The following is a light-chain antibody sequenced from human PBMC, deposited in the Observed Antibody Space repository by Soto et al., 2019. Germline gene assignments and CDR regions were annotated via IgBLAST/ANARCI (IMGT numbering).Light chain of an antibody. CDR3: SSYTNTNTPHVV. CDR2: EVS. Sequence: QSALTQPASVSGSPGQSITISCTGTSSGVGGHSYVSWYQQHPGKAPKLMLYEVSNRPSGVSNRFSGSQSGNTASLTISGLQAEDEADYYCSSYTNTNTPHVVFGGGTKLTVL. CDR1: SSGVGGHSY. J-gene: IGLJ2*01. V-gene: IGLV2-14*01.